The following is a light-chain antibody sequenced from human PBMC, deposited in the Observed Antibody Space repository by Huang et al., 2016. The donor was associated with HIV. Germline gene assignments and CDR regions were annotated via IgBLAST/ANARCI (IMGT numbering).Light chain of an antibody. J-gene: IGKJ2*01. V-gene: IGKV3-15*01. CDR2: GAS. CDR1: QSVSSN. Sequence: EIVLTQSPATLSVSPGERAPLSCRASQSVSSNLAWAQHTPGQAPRLLIYGASTRATGIPARCSGSGSGTEFTLTISSLQSEDFAVYYCQQYYNWPYTFGQGTKLEIK. CDR3: QQYYNWPYT.